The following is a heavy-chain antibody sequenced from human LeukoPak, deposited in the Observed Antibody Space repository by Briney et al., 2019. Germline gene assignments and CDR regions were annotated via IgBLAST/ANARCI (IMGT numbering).Heavy chain of an antibody. CDR1: GGSINSYY. Sequence: SETLSLTCTVSGGSINSYYWSWIRQPAAQGLEWIGRIHTSGSTNSNPSLKSRVTMSVDTSKNQFSLRLSSVTAADTAVYYCATWSGDYSFDFWGQGTLVTVSS. J-gene: IGHJ4*02. D-gene: IGHD3-3*01. CDR2: IHTSGST. V-gene: IGHV4-4*07. CDR3: ATWSGDYSFDF.